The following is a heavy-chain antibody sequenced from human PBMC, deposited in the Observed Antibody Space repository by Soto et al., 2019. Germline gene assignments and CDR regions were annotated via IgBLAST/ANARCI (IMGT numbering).Heavy chain of an antibody. V-gene: IGHV1-8*01. J-gene: IGHJ4*02. CDR1: GYTFTNYD. CDR2: INPNNGDT. CDR3: ARGQGFCSSGSCSAPHDY. D-gene: IGHD2-15*01. Sequence: ASVKVSCKASGYTFTNYDINWVRQATGQGLEWMGWINPNNGDTGYAQKFQGRVTMTRNTSISTVSMELSSLRSEDTAVYYCARGQGFCSSGSCSAPHDYWGQGTLVTVSS.